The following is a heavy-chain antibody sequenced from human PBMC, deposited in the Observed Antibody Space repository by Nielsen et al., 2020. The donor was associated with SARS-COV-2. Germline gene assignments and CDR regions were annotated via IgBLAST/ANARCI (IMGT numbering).Heavy chain of an antibody. J-gene: IGHJ5*02. CDR3: ARTDPGVPT. CDR2: ISGRGDII. D-gene: IGHD7-27*01. CDR1: GFTFDTYA. Sequence: GESLKISCAASGFTFDTYAMTWIRQAPGKGLEWVSYISGRGDIIFYTDSVEGRFTISRDNAKNSLYLQMNSLRAEDTAVYYCARTDPGVPTWGQGTLVTVSS. V-gene: IGHV3-11*01.